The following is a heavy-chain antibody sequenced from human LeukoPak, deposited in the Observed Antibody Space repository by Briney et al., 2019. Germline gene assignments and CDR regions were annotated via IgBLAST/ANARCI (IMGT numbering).Heavy chain of an antibody. J-gene: IGHJ4*02. D-gene: IGHD6-19*01. CDR3: ARGGGYNSGFYSPIDC. CDR1: GGSISSGGYY. Sequence: ETLSLTCTVSGGSISSGGYYWSWVRQAPGKGLEWVSVIYSGGSTYYADSVKGRFTISRDNSKNTLYLQMNSLRAEDTAVYYCARGGGYNSGFYSPIDCWGQGTLVTVSS. CDR2: IYSGGST. V-gene: IGHV3-53*01.